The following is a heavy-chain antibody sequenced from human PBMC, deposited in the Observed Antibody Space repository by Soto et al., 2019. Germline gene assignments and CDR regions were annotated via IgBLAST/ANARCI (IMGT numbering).Heavy chain of an antibody. J-gene: IGHJ5*02. CDR2: IYYSGST. D-gene: IGHD3-22*01. CDR3: ARVDYYDSSGYGWFDP. Sequence: QVQLQESGPGLVKPSQTLSLTCTVSGGSISSGGYYWSWIRQHPGKGLEWIGYIYYSGSTYYNPSIKSRVTISVDTSKNQFSLKLSSVTAADTAVYYCARVDYYDSSGYGWFDPWGQGTLVTVSS. V-gene: IGHV4-31*03. CDR1: GGSISSGGYY.